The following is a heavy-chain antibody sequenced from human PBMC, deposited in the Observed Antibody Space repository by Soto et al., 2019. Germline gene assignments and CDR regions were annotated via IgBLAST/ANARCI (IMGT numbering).Heavy chain of an antibody. CDR1: GGSISSYY. CDR3: ARVVVVAAYNWFDP. V-gene: IGHV4-59*01. CDR2: IYYSGST. Sequence: SETLSLTCTVSGGSISSYYWSWIRQPPGKGLEWIGYIYYSGSTNYNPSLKSRVTISVDTSRNQFSLKLSSVTAADTAVYYRARVVVVAAYNWFDPWGQGTLVTVSS. D-gene: IGHD2-15*01. J-gene: IGHJ5*02.